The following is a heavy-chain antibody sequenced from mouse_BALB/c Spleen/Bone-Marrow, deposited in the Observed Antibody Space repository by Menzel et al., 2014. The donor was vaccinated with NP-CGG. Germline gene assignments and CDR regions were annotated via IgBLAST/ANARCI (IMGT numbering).Heavy chain of an antibody. CDR3: ARFAY. Sequence: VQLQQSGAELVKPGASVKLSCTASSFNVKDTYMQWVKPRPEQGLEWLGRIDPANGNTKYDPKFQGKATITANTSTNTAYLQLSSLTSEDTAVYYCARFAYWGQGTLVTVSA. CDR1: SFNVKDTY. J-gene: IGHJ3*01. CDR2: IDPANGNT. V-gene: IGHV14-3*02.